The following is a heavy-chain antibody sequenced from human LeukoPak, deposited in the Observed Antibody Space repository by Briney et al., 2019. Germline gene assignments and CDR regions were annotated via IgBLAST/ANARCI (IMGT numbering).Heavy chain of an antibody. V-gene: IGHV3-64D*09. CDR3: VRREEISGHYDY. D-gene: IGHD2-15*01. Sequence: PGGSLRLSCSVSGFTFSSFAMHWVRQAPGKGLEYVSGIRSSGGSTNYADSVKGRFTISRDNSKNTLYLQMSSLRVEDTAMYYCVRREEISGHYDYWGQGTLVTVSS. J-gene: IGHJ4*02. CDR1: GFTFSSFA. CDR2: IRSSGGST.